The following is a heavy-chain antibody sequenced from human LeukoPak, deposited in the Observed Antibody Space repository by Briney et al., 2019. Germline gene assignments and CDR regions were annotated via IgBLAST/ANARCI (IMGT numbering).Heavy chain of an antibody. Sequence: TLSLTCTVSGGSISSGDYYWSWIRQPPGKALEWLALIYWDDDKRYSPSLKSRLTITKDTSKNQVVLTMTNMDPVDTATYYCAHSHSSGPTEYYFDYWGQGTLVTVSS. J-gene: IGHJ4*02. CDR2: IYWDDDK. D-gene: IGHD3-22*01. CDR3: AHSHSSGPTEYYFDY. CDR1: GGSISSGDYY. V-gene: IGHV2-5*08.